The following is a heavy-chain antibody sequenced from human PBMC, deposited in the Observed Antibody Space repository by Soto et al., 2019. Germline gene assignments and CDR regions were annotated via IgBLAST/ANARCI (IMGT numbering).Heavy chain of an antibody. CDR2: ISSSSSYT. V-gene: IGHV3-11*06. D-gene: IGHD6-13*01. J-gene: IGHJ6*02. CDR3: ARLPSSSSWEYYYYGMDV. CDR1: GFTFSDYY. Sequence: QMQLVESGGGLVKPGGSLRLSCAASGFTFSDYYMSWIRQAPGKGLEWVSYISSSSSYTNYADSVKGRFTISRDNAKNSLYLQMNSLRAEDTAVYYCARLPSSSSWEYYYYGMDVWGQGTTVTVSS.